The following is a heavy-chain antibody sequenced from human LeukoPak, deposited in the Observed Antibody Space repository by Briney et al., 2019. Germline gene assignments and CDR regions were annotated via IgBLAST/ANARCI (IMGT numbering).Heavy chain of an antibody. J-gene: IGHJ6*02. CDR3: ATRREGDYYDYVRGSREGGMDV. CDR2: ISYDGSNK. D-gene: IGHD3-16*01. V-gene: IGHV3-30*03. Sequence: GRSLRLSCAASGFTFSCYVMQWVRQAPAKGLEWVAVISYDGSNKYYAASVKGRFTISRDNSKNPLYLQINILRTEDTAVYYCATRREGDYYDYVRGSREGGMDVWGQGTTVTVSS. CDR1: GFTFSCYV.